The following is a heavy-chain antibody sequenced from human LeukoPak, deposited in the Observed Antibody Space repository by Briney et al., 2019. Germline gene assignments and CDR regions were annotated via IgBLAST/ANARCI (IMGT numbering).Heavy chain of an antibody. CDR2: ISGSGGNT. J-gene: IGHJ4*02. CDR1: GFTFSSYG. D-gene: IGHD1-14*01. CDR3: AKEYSVRNQFDH. Sequence: GRSLRLSCAASGFTFSSYGMHWVRQAPGKGLEWVSVISGSGGNTYYADSVKGRFTISRDNSKNTLYLQMNSLRAEDTAVYYCAKEYSVRNQFDHWGQGTLVAVSS. V-gene: IGHV3-23*01.